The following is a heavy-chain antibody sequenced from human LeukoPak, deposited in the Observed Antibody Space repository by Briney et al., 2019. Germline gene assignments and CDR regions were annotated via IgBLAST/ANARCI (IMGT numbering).Heavy chain of an antibody. J-gene: IGHJ4*02. CDR2: IGGGGPTT. CDR1: GFTFSTYA. V-gene: IGHV3-23*01. Sequence: GGSLRLSCAASGFTFSTYAMNWVRQAPAKGLEWVSTIGGGGPTTDYADSVKGRFTISRDNPKNTLYLQMNSLRAEDTAVYFCAKRGVVIRVILVGFHKEAYYFDSWGQGALVTVSS. CDR3: AKRGVVIRVILVGFHKEAYYFDS. D-gene: IGHD3-22*01.